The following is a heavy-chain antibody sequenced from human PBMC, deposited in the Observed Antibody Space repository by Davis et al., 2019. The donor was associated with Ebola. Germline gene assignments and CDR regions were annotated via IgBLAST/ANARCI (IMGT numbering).Heavy chain of an antibody. CDR1: GFTFSSYW. J-gene: IGHJ2*01. V-gene: IGHV3-7*03. D-gene: IGHD6-13*01. Sequence: GESLKISCAASGFTFSSYWMSWVRQAPGKGLEWVANIKQDGSEKYYVDSVKGRFTISRDNAKNSLYLQMNSLRAEDTAVYYCAKDEYSSSWYRGWNFDLWGRGTLVTVSS. CDR3: AKDEYSSSWYRGWNFDL. CDR2: IKQDGSEK.